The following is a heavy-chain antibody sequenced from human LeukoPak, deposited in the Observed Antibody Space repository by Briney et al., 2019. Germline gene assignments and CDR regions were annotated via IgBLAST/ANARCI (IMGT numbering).Heavy chain of an antibody. Sequence: GESLKISCKGSGYSFTSYWIGWVRQMPGKGLEWMGIIYPGDSDTRYSPSFQGQVTISADKSISTAYLQWSSLKASDTAMYYCARHHCSSTSCYLGYYYGMDVWGQETTVTVSS. CDR1: GYSFTSYW. J-gene: IGHJ6*02. V-gene: IGHV5-51*01. CDR2: IYPGDSDT. D-gene: IGHD2-2*01. CDR3: ARHHCSSTSCYLGYYYGMDV.